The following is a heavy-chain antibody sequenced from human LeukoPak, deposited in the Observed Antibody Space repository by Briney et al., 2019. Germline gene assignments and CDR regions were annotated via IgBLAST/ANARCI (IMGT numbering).Heavy chain of an antibody. CDR2: IYYSGST. CDR1: GGSISSYY. J-gene: IGHJ4*02. D-gene: IGHD6-13*01. CDR3: AREGSSYSSSWYSDY. V-gene: IGHV4-59*12. Sequence: PSETLSLTCTVSGGSISSYYWSWIRQPPGKGLEWIGYIYYSGSTYYNPSLKSRVTISVDTSKNQFSLKLSSVTAADTAVYYCAREGSSYSSSWYSDYWGQGTLVTVSS.